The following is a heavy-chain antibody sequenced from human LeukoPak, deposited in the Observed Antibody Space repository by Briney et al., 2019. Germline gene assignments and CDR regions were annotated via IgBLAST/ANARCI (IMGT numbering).Heavy chain of an antibody. CDR1: GFTLSSYT. Sequence: GGSLRLSCATSGFTLSSYTMNWVRQAPGKGLEWVSSISTSGSYIYYADSVKGRFTISRDNAKNTLFLQMNSLRAEDMAVYYCARGAVVVPSANNWFDPWGQGTLVTVSS. CDR3: ARGAVVVPSANNWFDP. J-gene: IGHJ5*02. V-gene: IGHV3-21*01. D-gene: IGHD2-2*01. CDR2: ISTSGSYI.